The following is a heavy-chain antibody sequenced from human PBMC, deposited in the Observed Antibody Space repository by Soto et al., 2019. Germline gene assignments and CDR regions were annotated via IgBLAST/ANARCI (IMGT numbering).Heavy chain of an antibody. Sequence: GESLKISCKASGDSRTRYWITWLRQKPGKGLEWMGRIDPSDYYTKYSPSFQGHITPSTDESISTAYLKWSSLKGSDTAMYYCARPTARPTPFDYWGKGTQGPVS. CDR2: IDPSDYYT. D-gene: IGHD6-25*01. J-gene: IGHJ4*02. CDR1: GDSRTRYW. CDR3: ARPTARPTPFDY. V-gene: IGHV5-10-1*01.